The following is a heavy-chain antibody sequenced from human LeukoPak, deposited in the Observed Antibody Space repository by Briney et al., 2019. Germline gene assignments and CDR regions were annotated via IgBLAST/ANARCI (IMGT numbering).Heavy chain of an antibody. CDR2: IYYSGST. CDR3: ARVPDYSNYGGFDY. V-gene: IGHV4-39*07. D-gene: IGHD4-11*01. Sequence: PSETLSLTCTVSGGSISSSSYYWGWIRQPPGKGLEWIGSIYYSGSTYYNPSLKSRVTISVDTSKNQFSLKLSSVTAADTAVYYCARVPDYSNYGGFDYWGQGTLVTVSS. CDR1: GGSISSSSYY. J-gene: IGHJ4*02.